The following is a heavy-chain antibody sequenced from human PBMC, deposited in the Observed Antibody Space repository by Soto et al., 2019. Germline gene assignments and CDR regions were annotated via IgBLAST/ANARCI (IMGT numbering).Heavy chain of an antibody. Sequence: SGPTLVNPTQTLTLTCTFSGFSLSTSGVGVGWIRQPPGKALEWLALIYWNDDKRYSPSLKSRLTITKDTSTNQVVLTMTNMDPVGTATYYCAHRPSGWYLFDYWGQGTLVTVSS. D-gene: IGHD6-19*01. CDR2: IYWNDDK. CDR3: AHRPSGWYLFDY. CDR1: GFSLSTSGVG. V-gene: IGHV2-5*01. J-gene: IGHJ4*02.